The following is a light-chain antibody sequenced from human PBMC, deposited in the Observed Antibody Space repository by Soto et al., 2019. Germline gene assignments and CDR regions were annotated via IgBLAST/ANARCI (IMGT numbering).Light chain of an antibody. Sequence: AIQLTQSPSSLSASVGDRVTITCRTSQAISSALVWYQQGPGKAPKLLIYDASTLESGVPSRFSGSGYGTDFTLTITSLQPEDFATYYCQQFDSYPLTFGGGTKVEI. CDR3: QQFDSYPLT. CDR1: QAISSA. CDR2: DAS. J-gene: IGKJ4*01. V-gene: IGKV1-13*02.